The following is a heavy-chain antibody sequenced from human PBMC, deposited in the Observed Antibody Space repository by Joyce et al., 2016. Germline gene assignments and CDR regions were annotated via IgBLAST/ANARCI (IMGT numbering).Heavy chain of an antibody. CDR2: IWIGGNIK. CDR1: GYTFSQNA. CDR3: ARDGQNMAPWALDN. D-gene: IGHD2/OR15-2a*01. J-gene: IGHJ4*02. V-gene: IGHV3-33*04. Sequence: QVQLVESGGGVVQPGGSLRLSCTGSGYTFSQNAVHWVRQAPGKGLDWVAQIWIGGNIKYYTGSVQGRFTIARDDSKNTVFLHMSDVGVEDTAIYYCARDGQNMAPWALDNWGRGTPVIVSS.